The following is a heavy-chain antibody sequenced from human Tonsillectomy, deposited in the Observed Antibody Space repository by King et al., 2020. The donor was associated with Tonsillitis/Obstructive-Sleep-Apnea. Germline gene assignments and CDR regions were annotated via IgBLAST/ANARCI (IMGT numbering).Heavy chain of an antibody. Sequence: VQLVESGGGLVQPGGSLRLSCAASGFTFNTYAMSWVRQAPGKGLEWVSAISGSGGSTYYADSVKGRFSISRDNSKNTLYLQMNSLRAEDTAVYYCAKDQGRGDFDSYGMDVWGQGTTVTVSS. CDR2: ISGSGGST. V-gene: IGHV3-23*04. CDR3: AKDQGRGDFDSYGMDV. J-gene: IGHJ6*02. D-gene: IGHD3-10*01. CDR1: GFTFNTYA.